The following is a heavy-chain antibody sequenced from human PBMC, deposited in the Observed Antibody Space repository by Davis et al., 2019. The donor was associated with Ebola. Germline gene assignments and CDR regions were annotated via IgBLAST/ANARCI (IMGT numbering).Heavy chain of an antibody. CDR1: GFTFSSYE. Sequence: RGSLRLSCAASGFTFSSYEMNWVRQAPGKGLEWVANIKQDGSEKYYVDSVKGRFTISRDNAKNSLYLQMNSLRAEDTAVYYCARARGVTTHWDQGTLVTVSS. CDR2: IKQDGSEK. D-gene: IGHD4-11*01. V-gene: IGHV3-7*01. J-gene: IGHJ4*02. CDR3: ARARGVTTH.